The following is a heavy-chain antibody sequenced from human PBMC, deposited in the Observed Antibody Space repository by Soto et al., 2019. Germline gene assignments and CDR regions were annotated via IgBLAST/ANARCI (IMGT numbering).Heavy chain of an antibody. J-gene: IGHJ4*02. CDR2: IYYSGST. Sequence: QVQLQESGPGLVKPSETLSLTCTVSGGSISSYYWSWIRQPPGKGLEWIGYIYYSGSTNYNPSLTXRVTISVDTSKNQSSLKLSSVTAADTAVYYCARRYGSGLDYWGQGTLVTVSS. V-gene: IGHV4-59*08. D-gene: IGHD3-10*01. CDR3: ARRYGSGLDY. CDR1: GGSISSYY.